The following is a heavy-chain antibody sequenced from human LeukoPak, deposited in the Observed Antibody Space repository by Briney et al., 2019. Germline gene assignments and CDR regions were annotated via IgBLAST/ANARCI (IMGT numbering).Heavy chain of an antibody. Sequence: PGGSLRLSCAASGFTVSSNYMSWVRQAPGKGLEWVSLIYSDGSTYYADSVKGRFTISRDNSKNMMYLQMNSLRAEDTAMYYCARDGAVATIAAFDIWGQGTMVTVSS. J-gene: IGHJ3*02. D-gene: IGHD5-12*01. CDR1: GFTVSSNY. V-gene: IGHV3-66*01. CDR2: IYSDGST. CDR3: ARDGAVATIAAFDI.